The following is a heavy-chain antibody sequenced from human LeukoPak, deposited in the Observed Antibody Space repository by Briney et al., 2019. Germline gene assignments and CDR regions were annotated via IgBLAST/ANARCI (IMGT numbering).Heavy chain of an antibody. CDR2: IRYDGSNK. CDR1: GFTFSSYG. V-gene: IGHV3-30*02. J-gene: IGHJ3*02. CDR3: AKSRSGYYQLAFDI. Sequence: GGSLRLSCAASGFTFSSYGMHWARQAPGKGLEWVAFIRYDGSNKYYADSVKGRFTISRDNSKNTLYLQMNSLRAEDTAVYYCAKSRSGYYQLAFDIWGQGTMVTVSS. D-gene: IGHD3-22*01.